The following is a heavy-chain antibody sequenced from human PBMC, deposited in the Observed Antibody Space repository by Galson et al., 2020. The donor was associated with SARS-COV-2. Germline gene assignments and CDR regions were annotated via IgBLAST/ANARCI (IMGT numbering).Heavy chain of an antibody. CDR3: ARVDAVHSFWVDY. J-gene: IGHJ4*02. CDR2: INYIGST. V-gene: IGHV4-59*01. CDR1: GGSTTRYY. D-gene: IGHD2-8*01. Sequence: ETSETLSLTCTVSGGSTTRYYWSWIRQPPGKGLEWVGYINYIGSTDYSPSLKRRVTISVDTSKNQFSLKLSSVTAADTAIYYCARVDAVHSFWVDYWGQGTLVTVSS.